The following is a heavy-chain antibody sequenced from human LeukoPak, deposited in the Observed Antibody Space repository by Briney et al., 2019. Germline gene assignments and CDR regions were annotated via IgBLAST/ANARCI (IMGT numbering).Heavy chain of an antibody. Sequence: GGSLRLSCAASGFTLSSYSMNWVRQAPGKGLEWVSYINSRSSSIDYAASVKGRFTISRDSAKNSLYLQMNSLRAEDTGVYYCAKDSYSKGDYWGQGVLVTVSS. CDR1: GFTLSSYS. V-gene: IGHV3-48*04. CDR2: INSRSSSI. D-gene: IGHD5-18*01. CDR3: AKDSYSKGDY. J-gene: IGHJ4*02.